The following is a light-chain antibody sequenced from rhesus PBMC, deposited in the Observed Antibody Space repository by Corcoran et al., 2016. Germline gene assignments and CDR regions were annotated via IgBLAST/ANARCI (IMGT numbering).Light chain of an antibody. CDR2: RAS. CDR3: QQHDNLPYS. Sequence: DIQMTQSPSSLSASVGDRVTISCRARQDIINYLAWYQQKPGKAPKLLIYRASNLETGVPSRFTGSGSGTDFTLTISSLQPEDIASYYCQQHDNLPYSFGQGTKVEIK. V-gene: IGKV1-69*01. J-gene: IGKJ2*01. CDR1: QDIINY.